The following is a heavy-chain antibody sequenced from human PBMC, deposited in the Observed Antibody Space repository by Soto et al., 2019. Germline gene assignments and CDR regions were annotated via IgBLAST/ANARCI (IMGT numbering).Heavy chain of an antibody. J-gene: IGHJ6*03. Sequence: GASVKVSCKASGYTFTSYYMHWVRQAPGQGLEWMGIINPSGGSTSYAQKFQGRVTMTRDTSTSTVYMEPSSLRSEDTAVYYCASHGNYDFWSGYWNYYYYMDVWGKGTTVTVSS. D-gene: IGHD3-3*01. CDR1: GYTFTSYY. CDR3: ASHGNYDFWSGYWNYYYYMDV. CDR2: INPSGGST. V-gene: IGHV1-46*01.